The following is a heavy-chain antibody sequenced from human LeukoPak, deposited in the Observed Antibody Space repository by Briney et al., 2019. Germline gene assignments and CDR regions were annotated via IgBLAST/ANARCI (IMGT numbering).Heavy chain of an antibody. V-gene: IGHV3-7*03. CDR2: INHNGNVN. J-gene: IGHJ6*02. CDR3: ARGGGLDV. CDR1: GFTFGAYF. D-gene: IGHD3-16*01. Sequence: PGGSLRLSCSASGFTFGAYFMHWARQAPGKGLEWVASINHNGNVNYYVDSVKGRFTISRDNAKNSLYLQMSNLRAEDTAVYFCARGGGLDVWGQGATVTVSS.